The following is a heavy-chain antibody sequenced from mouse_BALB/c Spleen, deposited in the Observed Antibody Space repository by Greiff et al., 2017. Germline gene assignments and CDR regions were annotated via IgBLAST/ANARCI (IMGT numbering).Heavy chain of an antibody. CDR2: ISYDGSN. CDR3: ASFHEGGYFDY. CDR1: GYSITSGYY. Sequence: EVQLKESGPGLVKPSQSLSLTCSVTGYSITSGYYWNWIRQFPGNKLEWMGYISYDGSNNYNPSLKNRISITRDTSKNQFFLKLNSVTTEDTATYYCASFHEGGYFDYWGQGTTLTVSS. J-gene: IGHJ2*01. V-gene: IGHV3-6*02.